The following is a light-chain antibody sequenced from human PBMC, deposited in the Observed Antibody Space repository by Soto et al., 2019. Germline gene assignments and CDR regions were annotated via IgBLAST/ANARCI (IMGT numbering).Light chain of an antibody. CDR3: AAWDDSLNGLL. V-gene: IGLV1-44*01. Sequence: QSVLTQPPSASGTPGQGVTISCSGSSSNIGTYTVNWYQQLPGTAPKLLIYSNTQRPSGVPDRFSGSKSGTSASLAISGLQSEDEADYYCAAWDDSLNGLLFGGGTKLTVL. J-gene: IGLJ2*01. CDR2: SNT. CDR1: SSNIGTYT.